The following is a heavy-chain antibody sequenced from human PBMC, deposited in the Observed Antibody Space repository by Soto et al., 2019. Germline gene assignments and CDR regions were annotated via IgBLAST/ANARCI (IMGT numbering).Heavy chain of an antibody. CDR1: GFTFSSYS. J-gene: IGHJ4*02. CDR2: ISSSSSYI. CDR3: ATDFPPDYGDYTLLIDY. Sequence: GGSLRLSCAASGFTFSSYSMNWVRQAPGKGLEWVSSISSSSSYIYYADSVKGRFTISRDNAKNSLYLQMNSLRAEDTAVYYCATDFPPDYGDYTLLIDYWGQGTLVTVSS. V-gene: IGHV3-21*01. D-gene: IGHD4-17*01.